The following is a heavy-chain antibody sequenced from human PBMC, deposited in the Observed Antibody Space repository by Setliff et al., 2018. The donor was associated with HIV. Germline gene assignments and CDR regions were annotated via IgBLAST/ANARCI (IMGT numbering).Heavy chain of an antibody. D-gene: IGHD3-10*01. CDR2: IWYDGSKK. Sequence: PGGSLRLSCAASGFTFSSYGMHWVRQAPGKGLEWVAVIWYDGSKKYYVDSVKGRFTISRDNSKNTLYLQMNSLRAEDTAVYYCAKDLRDGHSYGAFDIWGQGTMVTVSS. CDR1: GFTFSSYG. CDR3: AKDLRDGHSYGAFDI. J-gene: IGHJ3*02. V-gene: IGHV3-30*02.